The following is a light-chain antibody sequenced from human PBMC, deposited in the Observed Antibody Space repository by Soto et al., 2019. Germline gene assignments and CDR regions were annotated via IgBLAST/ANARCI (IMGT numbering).Light chain of an antibody. CDR2: DVS. J-gene: IGLJ1*01. V-gene: IGLV2-14*03. CDR3: SSWTGFDTQV. CDR1: SSDVGGFNF. Sequence: QSVLTQPASVSGSPGQSITISCTGSSSDVGGFNFVSWYQQHPGKAPKLLIYDVSSRPSGVSNRFSASKSGSTASLTISGLQAEDEADYFCSSWTGFDTQVFGSGTKLTVL.